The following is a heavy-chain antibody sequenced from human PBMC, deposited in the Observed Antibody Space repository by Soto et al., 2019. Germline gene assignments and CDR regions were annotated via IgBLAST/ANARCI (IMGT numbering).Heavy chain of an antibody. V-gene: IGHV4-31*03. CDR3: ARSVFP. CDR2: IYYIKTT. Sequence: QVQLQESGPGLVKPSQTLSLTCTVSGGSISSGGYYWSWIRQHPGKGLEWIGYIYYIKTTYYNPSLKSRVTLSLATSKNQFSLTLTSVTAADTAVYYCARSVFPWGQGTLVTVSS. J-gene: IGHJ5*02. CDR1: GGSISSGGYY.